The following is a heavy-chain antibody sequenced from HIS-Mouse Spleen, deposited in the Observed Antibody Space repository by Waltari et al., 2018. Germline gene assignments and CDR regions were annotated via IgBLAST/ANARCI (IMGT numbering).Heavy chain of an antibody. Sequence: QVQLVQSGAEVKKPGASVKVSCKASGYTFTGYYMHWVRQAPGQGLEWLGWFKPNIGGTNYAQKFQGRVTMTRDTSISTAYMELSRLRSDDTAVYYCARSPSGSSWYDYWGQGTLVTVSS. CDR1: GYTFTGYY. CDR2: FKPNIGGT. D-gene: IGHD6-13*01. V-gene: IGHV1-2*02. CDR3: ARSPSGSSWYDY. J-gene: IGHJ4*02.